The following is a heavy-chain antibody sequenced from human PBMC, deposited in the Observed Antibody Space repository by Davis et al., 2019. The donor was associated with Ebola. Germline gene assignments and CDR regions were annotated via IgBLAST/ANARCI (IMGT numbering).Heavy chain of an antibody. D-gene: IGHD1-7*01. CDR2: INPNSGGT. CDR3: ARGGGTTSYYYGMDV. CDR1: GYTFTGYY. V-gene: IGHV1-2*04. J-gene: IGHJ6*02. Sequence: ASVKVSCKASGYTFTGYYMHWVRQAPGQGPEWIGWINPNSGGTNYAQKFQGWVTMTRDTSISTAYMELSRLRSDDTAVYYCARGGGTTSYYYGMDVWGQGTTVTVSS.